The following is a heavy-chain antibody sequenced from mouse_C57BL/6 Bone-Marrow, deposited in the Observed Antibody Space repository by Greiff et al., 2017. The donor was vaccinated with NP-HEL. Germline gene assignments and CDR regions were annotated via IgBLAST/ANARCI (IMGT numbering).Heavy chain of an antibody. CDR1: GYTFTNYW. V-gene: IGHV1-63*01. Sequence: VKLVESGAELVRPGTSVKMSCKASGYTFTNYWIGWAKQRPGHGLEWIGDIYPGGGYTNYNEKFKGKATLTADKSSSTAYMQFSSLTSEDSAIYYCASGYYGYFDVWGTGTTVTVSS. CDR2: IYPGGGYT. J-gene: IGHJ1*03. CDR3: ASGYYGYFDV. D-gene: IGHD1-1*02.